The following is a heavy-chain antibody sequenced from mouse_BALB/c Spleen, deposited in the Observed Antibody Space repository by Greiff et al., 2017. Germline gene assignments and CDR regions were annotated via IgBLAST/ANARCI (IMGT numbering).Heavy chain of an antibody. CDR3: ASAMITTLYYDAMDY. Sequence: EVQLQESGPDLVKPSQSLSLTCTVTGYSITSGYSWHWIRQFPGNKLEWMGYIHYSGSTNYNPSLKSRISITRDTSKNQFFLQLNSVTTEDTATYYCASAMITTLYYDAMDYWGQGTSVTVSS. CDR1: GYSITSGYS. V-gene: IGHV3-1*02. CDR2: IHYSGST. D-gene: IGHD2-4*01. J-gene: IGHJ4*01.